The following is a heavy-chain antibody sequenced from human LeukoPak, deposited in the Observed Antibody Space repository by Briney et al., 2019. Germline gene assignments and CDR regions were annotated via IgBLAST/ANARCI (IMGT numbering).Heavy chain of an antibody. CDR3: ARDPGVAGNDFDY. Sequence: ASVKVSCKASGYTFTGYYMHWVRQAPGQGLEWMGWINPNSGGTNYAQKFQGRVTMTRDTSISTAYMELSRLRSDDTAVYYCARDPGVAGNDFDYWGQGTLVTVSS. CDR2: INPNSGGT. V-gene: IGHV1-2*02. CDR1: GYTFTGYY. D-gene: IGHD6-19*01. J-gene: IGHJ4*02.